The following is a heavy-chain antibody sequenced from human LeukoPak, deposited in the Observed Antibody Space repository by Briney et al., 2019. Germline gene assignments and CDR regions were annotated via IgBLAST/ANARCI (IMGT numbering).Heavy chain of an antibody. V-gene: IGHV3-23*01. J-gene: IGHJ4*02. D-gene: IGHD1-7*01. CDR1: GFTFSSYA. Sequence: GGSLRLSCAASGFTFSSYAMSWVRQAPGKGLEWVSAIRVGGETHYADSVKGRFTISRDSSENTLYLQMSGLRAEDTAVYYCAKGTRDAGYYFDYWGQGTLVTVSS. CDR2: IRVGGET. CDR3: AKGTRDAGYYFDY.